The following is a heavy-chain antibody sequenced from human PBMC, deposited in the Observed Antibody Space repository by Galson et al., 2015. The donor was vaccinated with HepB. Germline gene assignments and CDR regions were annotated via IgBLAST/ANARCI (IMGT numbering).Heavy chain of an antibody. CDR2: IGAYNGNT. V-gene: IGHV1-18*01. J-gene: IGHJ5*02. CDR1: GYTFTSYG. Sequence: ASVKVSCKASGYTFTSYGISWVRQAPGQGLEWMGWIGAYNGNTNYAQKLQGRVTMTTDTSTSTAYMELRSLRSDDTAVYYCARSVDCSGGSCYRRWFDPWGQGTLVTVSS. CDR3: ARSVDCSGGSCYRRWFDP. D-gene: IGHD2-15*01.